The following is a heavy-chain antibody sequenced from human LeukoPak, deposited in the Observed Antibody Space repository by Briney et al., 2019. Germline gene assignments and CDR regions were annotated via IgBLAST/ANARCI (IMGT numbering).Heavy chain of an antibody. V-gene: IGHV1-69*05. Sequence: GASVKVSCKASGGTFSSYAISWVRQAPGQGLEWMGGIIPIFGTANYAQKFQGRVTITTDESTSTAYMELSRLRSEDTAVYYCARAGSYSPYYYYCYMDVWGKGTTVTVSS. CDR2: IIPIFGTA. D-gene: IGHD1-26*01. CDR3: ARAGSYSPYYYYCYMDV. J-gene: IGHJ6*03. CDR1: GGTFSSYA.